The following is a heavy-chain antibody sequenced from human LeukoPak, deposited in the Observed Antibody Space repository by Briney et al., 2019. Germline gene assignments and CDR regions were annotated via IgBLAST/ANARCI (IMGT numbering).Heavy chain of an antibody. J-gene: IGHJ5*02. CDR2: IYNSGNT. V-gene: IGHV4-39*01. Sequence: SETLSLTCTVSGGSINTYYWGWIRQPPGKGLEWIGNIYNSGNTYYSPSLKSRVTISVDPSKNQFSLKLTSVTAADTAVYYCARRGASSNWFDPWGQGTLVTVSS. CDR3: ARRGASSNWFDP. CDR1: GGSINTYY. D-gene: IGHD1-26*01.